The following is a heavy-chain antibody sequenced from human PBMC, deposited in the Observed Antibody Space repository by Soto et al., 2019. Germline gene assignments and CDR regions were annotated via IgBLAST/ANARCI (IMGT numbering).Heavy chain of an antibody. J-gene: IGHJ4*02. Sequence: QVQLVESGGGVVQPGRSLRLSCAASGFTFSHYAMHWVRQAPGKGLEWVALMSYDGSNEYYADSVKGRFTISRDNSKNTVYLQMNSLRGEDTAVYDCARDGSHNFAYWGQGSLVTVSS. CDR2: MSYDGSNE. CDR1: GFTFSHYA. CDR3: ARDGSHNFAY. D-gene: IGHD1-26*01. V-gene: IGHV3-30*03.